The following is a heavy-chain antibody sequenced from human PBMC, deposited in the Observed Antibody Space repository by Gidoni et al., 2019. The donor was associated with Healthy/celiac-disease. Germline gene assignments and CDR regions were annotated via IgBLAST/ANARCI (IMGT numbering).Heavy chain of an antibody. CDR3: ARTPDSHKYCSGGSCYSGKGIYGDYVSYYYYGMDV. D-gene: IGHD2-15*01. Sequence: QVQLVQSGAEVKKPGSSVKVSCKASGGTFSSYAISWVRQAPGQGLEWMGGIIPIFGTANYAQKFQGRVTITADESTSTAYMELSSLRSEDTAVYYCARTPDSHKYCSGGSCYSGKGIYGDYVSYYYYGMDVWGQGTTVTVSS. CDR2: IIPIFGTA. J-gene: IGHJ6*02. V-gene: IGHV1-69*01. CDR1: GGTFSSYA.